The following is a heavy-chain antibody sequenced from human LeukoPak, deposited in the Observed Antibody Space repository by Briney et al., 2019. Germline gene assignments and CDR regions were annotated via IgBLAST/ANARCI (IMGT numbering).Heavy chain of an antibody. D-gene: IGHD5-18*01. CDR2: ISSSSSYI. Sequence: GGSLRLSCAASGFTFSSYSMNWVRQAPGKGLEWVSSISSSSSYIYYADSVKGRFTISRGNAKNSLYLQMNSLGAEDTAVYYCARDPSSYNYGSPRWGQGTLVTVSS. CDR3: ARDPSSYNYGSPR. V-gene: IGHV3-21*01. CDR1: GFTFSSYS. J-gene: IGHJ4*02.